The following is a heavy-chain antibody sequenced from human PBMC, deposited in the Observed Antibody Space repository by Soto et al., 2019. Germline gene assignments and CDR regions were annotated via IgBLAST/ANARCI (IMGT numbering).Heavy chain of an antibody. D-gene: IGHD4-17*01. Sequence: GGSLRLSCAASGFTFSSYGMHWVRQAPGKGLEWVAVISYDGSNKYYADSVKGRFTISRDNSKNTLYLQMNSLRAEDTAVYYCAKERGAGDYGDPFYYYYGMDVWGQGTTVTVS. CDR1: GFTFSSYG. J-gene: IGHJ6*02. V-gene: IGHV3-30*18. CDR2: ISYDGSNK. CDR3: AKERGAGDYGDPFYYYYGMDV.